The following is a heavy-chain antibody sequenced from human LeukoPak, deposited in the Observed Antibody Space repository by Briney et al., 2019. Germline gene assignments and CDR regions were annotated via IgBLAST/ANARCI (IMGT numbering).Heavy chain of an antibody. V-gene: IGHV3-49*04. Sequence: GGSLRLSCAASGFIFSSYAMNWVRQAPGKGLEWVGFIRSKAYGGTTEYAASVKGRFTISRDDSKSIAYLQMNSLKTEDTAVYYCTRTSYSSSWPDRANYYYMAVWGKGTRSPSP. D-gene: IGHD6-13*01. J-gene: IGHJ6*03. CDR2: IRSKAYGGTT. CDR3: TRTSYSSSWPDRANYYYMAV. CDR1: GFIFSSYA.